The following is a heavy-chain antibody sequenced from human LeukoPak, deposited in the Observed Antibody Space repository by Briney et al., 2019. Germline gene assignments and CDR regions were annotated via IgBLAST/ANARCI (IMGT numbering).Heavy chain of an antibody. CDR3: VREDTPATANY. CDR1: WFNFSNHA. D-gene: IGHD2-21*02. V-gene: IGHV3-23*01. J-gene: IGHJ4*02. Sequence: GSLKLSCAASWFNFSNHAMSWVRQTPGKGLEWVSAISGGGDITYYADSVTGRFTISRDNSKDTLFLQMRSLRPGDTAVYYCVREDTPATANYWGQGTLVTISS. CDR2: ISGGGDIT.